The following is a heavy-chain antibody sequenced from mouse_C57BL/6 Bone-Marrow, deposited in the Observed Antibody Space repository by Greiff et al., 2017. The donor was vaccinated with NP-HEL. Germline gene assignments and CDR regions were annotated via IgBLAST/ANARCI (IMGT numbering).Heavy chain of an antibody. Sequence: VMLVESGPGLVQPSQSLSITCTVSGFSLTSYGVHWVRQSPGKGLEWLGVIWRGGSTDYNAAFMSRLSITKDNSKSQVFFKMNSLQADDTAIYYCAGIYSNPYYYAMDYWGQGTSVTVSS. J-gene: IGHJ4*01. CDR1: GFSLTSYG. CDR3: AGIYSNPYYYAMDY. CDR2: IWRGGST. D-gene: IGHD2-5*01. V-gene: IGHV2-5*01.